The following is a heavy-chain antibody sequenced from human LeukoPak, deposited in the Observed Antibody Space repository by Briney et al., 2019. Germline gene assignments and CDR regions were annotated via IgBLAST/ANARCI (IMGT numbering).Heavy chain of an antibody. J-gene: IGHJ4*02. Sequence: PSGTLSLTCAVSGGSISSSNWWSWVRQPPGKGLEWIGEIYHSGSTNYNPSLKSRVTISVDKSKNQFSLKLSSVTAADTAVYYCARAGYSGYDSLDYWGQGTLVTVSS. V-gene: IGHV4-4*02. CDR3: ARAGYSGYDSLDY. CDR1: GGSISSSNW. D-gene: IGHD5-12*01. CDR2: IYHSGST.